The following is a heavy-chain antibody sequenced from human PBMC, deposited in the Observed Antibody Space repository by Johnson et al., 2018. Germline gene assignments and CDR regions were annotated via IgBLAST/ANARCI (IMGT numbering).Heavy chain of an antibody. V-gene: IGHV3-74*01. Sequence: EVQLLETGGGLVQPGGSLRLSCAASGFTFSRYWMHWVRQAPGKGLVWVSRINSDGSSTNYADPVKGRFTISRDNVKSTLYLQMNSLIAEDTAVYYCAREPDTGMANYYYYGMDVWGQGTTVTVSS. CDR1: GFTFSRYW. D-gene: IGHD5-18*01. J-gene: IGHJ6*02. CDR2: INSDGSST. CDR3: AREPDTGMANYYYYGMDV.